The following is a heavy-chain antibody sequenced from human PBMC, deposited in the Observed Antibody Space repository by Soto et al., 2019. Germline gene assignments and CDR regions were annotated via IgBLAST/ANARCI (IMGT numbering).Heavy chain of an antibody. CDR1: GGSVTTGSYN. J-gene: IGHJ6*02. CDR3: ARDGHGMDV. Sequence: QVQLQESGPGLVRPSETLSLTCTVSGGSVTTGSYNWSWIRRPPGKELEWIGNIFFTGITHYNPSLNNRVTMSVDTSKNQFSLTVTSVTAADTAVYYCARDGHGMDVWGQGTTVTVSS. CDR2: IFFTGIT. V-gene: IGHV4-61*01.